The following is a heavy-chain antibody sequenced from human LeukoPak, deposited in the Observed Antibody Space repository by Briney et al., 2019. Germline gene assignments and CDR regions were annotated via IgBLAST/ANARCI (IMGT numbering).Heavy chain of an antibody. D-gene: IGHD3-10*01. CDR3: VKDRTGTYTLDY. J-gene: IGHJ4*02. V-gene: IGHV3-30-3*01. CDR1: GFTFSNYA. CDR2: ISDDGSRQ. Sequence: PGGPLRLSCAATGFTFSNYAIHWGRQAPGKGLEWVAFISDDGSRQHYADSVKGRFTISRDNSKNTLNLQMNSLRAEDTAVYYCVKDRTGTYTLDYWGQGTLVTVSS.